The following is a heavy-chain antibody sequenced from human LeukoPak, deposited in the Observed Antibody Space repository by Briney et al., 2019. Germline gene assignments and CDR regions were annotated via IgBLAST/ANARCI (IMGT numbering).Heavy chain of an antibody. CDR1: GGSISSYY. J-gene: IGHJ4*02. D-gene: IGHD1-26*01. CDR3: AGGSGSSDY. V-gene: IGHV4-59*01. Sequence: QVQLQESGPGLVKPSETLSLTCTMSGGSISSYYWRLIRQPPGQGLEWIGYIYYSGSTNYNPSLKSRVTISLDTSKNQFSLKLRSVTAADTAVYYCAGGSGSSDYWGQGTLVTVSS. CDR2: IYYSGST.